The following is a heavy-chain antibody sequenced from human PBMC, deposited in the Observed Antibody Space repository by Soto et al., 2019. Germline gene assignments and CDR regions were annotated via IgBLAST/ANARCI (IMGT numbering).Heavy chain of an antibody. D-gene: IGHD3-22*01. CDR3: ARAPRSGRICYYLNSYYYCMYV. J-gene: IGHJ6*02. V-gene: IGHV4-34*01. CDR2: INHSGST. Sequence: SETLSLTCAVYGGSFSGYYWSWIRQPPGKGLEWIGEINHSGSTNYNPSLKSRVTIAVDTSKNQFSLKLSSVTAADTAVYYCARAPRSGRICYYLNSYYYCMYVWGQGTTVTVSS. CDR1: GGSFSGYY.